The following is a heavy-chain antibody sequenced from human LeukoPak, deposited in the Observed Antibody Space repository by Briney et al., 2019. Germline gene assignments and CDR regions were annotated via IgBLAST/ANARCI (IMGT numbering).Heavy chain of an antibody. CDR2: VDRSGSP. CDR3: ATGAPPYSDYVNWFDP. CDR1: GGSFSIFS. D-gene: IGHD6-25*01. Sequence: PSETLSLTCAESGGSFSIFSWASIRQPPGKGLQWLGEVDRSGSPNYNPSLKSRLTISVDTSKNQFSLRLTSVTAADTAVYYCATGAPPYSDYVNWFDPWGQGTVVTVSS. J-gene: IGHJ5*02. V-gene: IGHV4-34*01.